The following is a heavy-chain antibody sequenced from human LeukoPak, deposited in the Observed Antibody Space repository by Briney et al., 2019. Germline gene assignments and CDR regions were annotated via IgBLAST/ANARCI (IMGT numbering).Heavy chain of an antibody. CDR1: GYTFTSYD. CDR3: ARGGRIGVAGKKPYYYYYMDV. CDR2: MNPNSGNT. J-gene: IGHJ6*03. Sequence: GASVKVSCKASGYTFTSYDINWVRQATGQGLEWMGWMNPNSGNTGYAQKFQGRVTITRNTSISTAYMELSSLRSEDTAVYYCARGGRIGVAGKKPYYYYYMDVWGKGTTVTVSS. D-gene: IGHD6-19*01. V-gene: IGHV1-8*03.